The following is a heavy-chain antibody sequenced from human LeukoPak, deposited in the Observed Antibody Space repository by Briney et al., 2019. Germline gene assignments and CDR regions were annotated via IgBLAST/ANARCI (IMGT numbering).Heavy chain of an antibody. CDR3: ARVLGRQIAVAGDDY. J-gene: IGHJ4*02. V-gene: IGHV1-18*01. D-gene: IGHD6-19*01. CDR1: GYTFTDYG. CDR2: TSTYNGNT. Sequence: ASVKVSCKASGYTFTDYGVHWVRQAPGQGLEWMGWTSTYNGNTHYVQNLQDRVAMTTDASTSTAFMELRSLRSDDTAVYYCARVLGRQIAVAGDDYWGQGTLVIVSS.